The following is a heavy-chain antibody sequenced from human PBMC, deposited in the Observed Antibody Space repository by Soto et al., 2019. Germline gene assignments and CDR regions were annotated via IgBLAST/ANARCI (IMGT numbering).Heavy chain of an antibody. CDR1: GFAFDDYA. J-gene: IGHJ4*02. Sequence: QTGGSLRLSCAASGFAFDDYAMHWVRQAPGKGLEWVSGISWNSGSIGYADSVKGRFTISRDNAKNSLYLQMNSLRAEDTALYYCAKGAPNPEYSSSSDFDYWGQGTLVTVSS. V-gene: IGHV3-9*01. CDR3: AKGAPNPEYSSSSDFDY. D-gene: IGHD6-6*01. CDR2: ISWNSGSI.